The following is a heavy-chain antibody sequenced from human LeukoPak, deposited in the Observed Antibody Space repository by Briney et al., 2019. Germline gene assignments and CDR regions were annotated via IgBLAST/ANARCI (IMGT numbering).Heavy chain of an antibody. Sequence: SETLSLTCAVYGGSFSGYYWSWIRQPPGKGLEWIGEINHSGSTNYNPSLKSRVTISVDTSKNQFSLKLSSVTAADTAVYYCARDSFKAAAGTFDYWGQGTLVTVSS. CDR3: ARDSFKAAAGTFDY. V-gene: IGHV4-34*01. D-gene: IGHD6-13*01. CDR2: INHSGST. J-gene: IGHJ4*02. CDR1: GGSFSGYY.